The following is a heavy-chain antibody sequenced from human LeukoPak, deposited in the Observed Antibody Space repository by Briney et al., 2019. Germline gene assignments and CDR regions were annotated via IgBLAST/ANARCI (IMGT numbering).Heavy chain of an antibody. V-gene: IGHV3-21*01. D-gene: IGHD3-22*01. CDR3: ARDNFDSSDYPQTYYYYYMDV. CDR2: ISSTSTFI. CDR1: GFTFSRYS. Sequence: GGSLRLSCAASGFTFSRYSMNWVRQAPGKGLEWVASISSTSTFIYSADSVKGRFTISRDTAKNSLFLQMNSLRAEDTAIYYCARDNFDSSDYPQTYYYYYMDVWGKGTTVTVSS. J-gene: IGHJ6*03.